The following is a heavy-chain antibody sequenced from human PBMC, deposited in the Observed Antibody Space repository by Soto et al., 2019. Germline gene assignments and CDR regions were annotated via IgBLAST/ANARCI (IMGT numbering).Heavy chain of an antibody. D-gene: IGHD6-19*01. Sequence: QVQLQESGPGLVKPSETLSLTCTVSGGSISGYYWGWIRQSPGEGLDWIGYIHYSGNPHYNPSLKTRVTISVDTSRNQFSLKLSSVTAADTAVYYCARGYLGRDWYYYFDYWGQGTLVTVSS. CDR3: ARGYLGRDWYYYFDY. CDR1: GGSISGYY. J-gene: IGHJ4*02. V-gene: IGHV4-59*01. CDR2: IHYSGNP.